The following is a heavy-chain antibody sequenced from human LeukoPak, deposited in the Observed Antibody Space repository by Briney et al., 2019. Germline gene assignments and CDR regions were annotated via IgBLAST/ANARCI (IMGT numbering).Heavy chain of an antibody. CDR2: IIPIFGTA. Sequence: SVKVSCKASGGTFSSYAISWVRQAPGQGLEWMGGIIPIFGTANYAQKFQGRVTITADESTSTAHMELSSLRSEDTAVYYCARVGAGAAGTHLDYWGQGTLVTVSS. D-gene: IGHD6-13*01. J-gene: IGHJ4*02. CDR3: ARVGAGAAGTHLDY. V-gene: IGHV1-69*13. CDR1: GGTFSSYA.